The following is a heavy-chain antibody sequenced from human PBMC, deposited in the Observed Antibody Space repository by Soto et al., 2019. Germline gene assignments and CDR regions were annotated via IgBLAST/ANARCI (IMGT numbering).Heavy chain of an antibody. CDR2: IIPMSGSS. CDR3: ATGVIAVVAATVNDYY. J-gene: IGHJ6*01. D-gene: IGHD2-15*01. CDR1: GDTFSSYA. Sequence: QVHLVQSGAEVKKPGSSVKVSCKASGDTFSSYAINWVRQAPGQGLEWMGGIIPMSGSSNYAQKFQGRVRITADESTSTADMELSTPISAEAPVYYCATGVIAVVAATVNDYY. V-gene: IGHV1-69*01.